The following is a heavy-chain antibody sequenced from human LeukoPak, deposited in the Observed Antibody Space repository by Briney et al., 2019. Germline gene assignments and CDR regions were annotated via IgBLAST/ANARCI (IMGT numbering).Heavy chain of an antibody. CDR1: GFTFSSYT. V-gene: IGHV3-64D*06. CDR2: ITSNGGSA. CDR3: VSVRGYFDSSGSDY. D-gene: IGHD3-9*01. Sequence: GGSLTLSCSPSGFTFSSYTIHWVRQAPQKGLECVSAITSNGGSAYYADSEKGRFTISRDNSKNTVYLQMSSLRAEDTAVYCCVSVRGYFDSSGSDYWGQGTLVTVSS. J-gene: IGHJ4*02.